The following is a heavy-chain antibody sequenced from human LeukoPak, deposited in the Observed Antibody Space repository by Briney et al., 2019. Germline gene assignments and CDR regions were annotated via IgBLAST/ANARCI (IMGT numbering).Heavy chain of an antibody. CDR2: INHSGST. D-gene: IGHD3-22*01. CDR3: ARGSDRLRITMIVVVPPNTRFDY. J-gene: IGHJ4*02. CDR1: GGSFSGYY. V-gene: IGHV4-34*01. Sequence: KASETLSLTCAVYGGSFSGYYWSWIRQPPGKGLEWIGEINHSGSTNYNPSLKSRVTISVDTSKNQFSLKLSSVTAADTAVYYCARGSDRLRITMIVVVPPNTRFDYWGQGTLVTVSS.